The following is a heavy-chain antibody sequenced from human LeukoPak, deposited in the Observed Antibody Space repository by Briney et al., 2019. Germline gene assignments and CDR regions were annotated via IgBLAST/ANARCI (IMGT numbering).Heavy chain of an antibody. CDR3: ARQSGTRGNGDWFDP. D-gene: IGHD1-7*01. Sequence: SSETLSLTRTVSGGSISSYYWSWIRQPPGKELEWIGYIYSSGSTNYNPSPKSRVTISVDTSKNQFSLKLSSVTATDTAVYYCARQSGTRGNGDWFDPWGQGTLVTVSS. J-gene: IGHJ5*02. CDR2: IYSSGST. CDR1: GGSISSYY. V-gene: IGHV4-59*08.